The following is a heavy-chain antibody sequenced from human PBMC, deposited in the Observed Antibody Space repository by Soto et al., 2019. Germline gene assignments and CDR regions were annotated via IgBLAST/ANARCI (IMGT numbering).Heavy chain of an antibody. CDR2: IYYSGST. Sequence: SETLSLTCTVSGGSISSYYWSWIRQPPGKGLEWIGYIYYSGSTNYNPSLKSRVTISVDTSKNQFSLKLSSVTAADTAVYYCARAPYGDYVRLDYWGQGTLVTVSS. D-gene: IGHD4-17*01. J-gene: IGHJ4*02. CDR3: ARAPYGDYVRLDY. V-gene: IGHV4-59*01. CDR1: GGSISSYY.